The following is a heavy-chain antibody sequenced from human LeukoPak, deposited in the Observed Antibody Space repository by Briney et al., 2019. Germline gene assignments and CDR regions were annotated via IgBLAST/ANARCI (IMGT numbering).Heavy chain of an antibody. CDR2: IYYSGST. J-gene: IGHJ4*02. V-gene: IGHV4-39*01. D-gene: IGHD3-3*01. CDR3: ASIFWSGYYQFDY. CDR1: GGSISSSSYY. Sequence: SETPSLTCTVSGGSISSSSYYWGWIRQPPGKGLEWIGSIYYSGSTYYNPSLKSRVTISVDTSKNQFSLKLSSVTAADTAVYYCASIFWSGYYQFDYWGQGTLVTVSS.